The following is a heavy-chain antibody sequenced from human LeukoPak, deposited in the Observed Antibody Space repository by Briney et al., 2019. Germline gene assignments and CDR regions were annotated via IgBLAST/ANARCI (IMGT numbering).Heavy chain of an antibody. Sequence: GGSLRLSCAASGFTVSSNYMSWVRQAPGKGLEWVSVFYSGGSTYYADSVKGRFNISRHNSKNTLYLQMNSLRAEDTAVYYCARDRFYYDSSGYYGASGMDVWGQGTTVTVSS. J-gene: IGHJ6*02. CDR3: ARDRFYYDSSGYYGASGMDV. CDR1: GFTVSSNY. V-gene: IGHV3-53*04. CDR2: FYSGGST. D-gene: IGHD3-22*01.